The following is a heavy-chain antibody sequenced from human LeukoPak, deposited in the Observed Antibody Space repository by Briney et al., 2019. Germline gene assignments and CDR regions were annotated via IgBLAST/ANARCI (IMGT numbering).Heavy chain of an antibody. J-gene: IGHJ1*01. CDR2: ISFDGSNS. Sequence: GGSLRLSCAASGFTFSSYGMHWVRQAPGKGLEWVAVISFDGSNSYYADSVKGRFTISRDNSKNTLYLQMNSLRAEDTAVYYCARDWPTIAAAGTIPEYFQHWGQGTLVTVSS. D-gene: IGHD6-13*01. V-gene: IGHV3-30*03. CDR1: GFTFSSYG. CDR3: ARDWPTIAAAGTIPEYFQH.